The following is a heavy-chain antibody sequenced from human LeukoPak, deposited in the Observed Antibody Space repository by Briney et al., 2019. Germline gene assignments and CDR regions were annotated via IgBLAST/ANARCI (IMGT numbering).Heavy chain of an antibody. CDR1: GFTFSSYW. J-gene: IGHJ5*02. Sequence: GGSLRLSCEASGFTFSSYWMTWVRQAPGKGLEWVSVIYSGGSTYYADSVKGRFTISRDNSKNTLYLQMNSLRAEDTAVYYCVRVDRTLYDLYNWFDPWGQGTLVTVSS. CDR3: VRVDRTLYDLYNWFDP. CDR2: IYSGGST. V-gene: IGHV3-53*01. D-gene: IGHD3/OR15-3a*01.